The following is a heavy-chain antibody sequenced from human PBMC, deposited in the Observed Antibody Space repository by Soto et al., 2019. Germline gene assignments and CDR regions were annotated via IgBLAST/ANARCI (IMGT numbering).Heavy chain of an antibody. V-gene: IGHV1-3*01. Sequence: GASVKVSCKASGYTFTSYAMHWVRQAPGQRLEWMGWINAGNGNTKYSQKFQGRVTITRDTSASTAYMELSSLRSEDTAVYYCARCRLACGSGCESCWFDPWGQGSLVTVSS. CDR1: GYTFTSYA. CDR3: ARCRLACGSGCESCWFDP. J-gene: IGHJ5*02. D-gene: IGHD6-19*01. CDR2: INAGNGNT.